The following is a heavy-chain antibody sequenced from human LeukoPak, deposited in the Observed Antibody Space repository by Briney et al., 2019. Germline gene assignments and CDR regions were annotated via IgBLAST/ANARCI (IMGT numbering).Heavy chain of an antibody. CDR3: AKDQTAGYRSGSYFPLHFDY. CDR2: ISYDGSNK. CDR1: GYTFSSYG. J-gene: IGHJ4*02. V-gene: IGHV3-30*18. D-gene: IGHD3-10*01. Sequence: PGRPLRLSCAASGYTFSSYGRHWVRQAPGKGLEWVAAISYDGSNKYYADSVKGRFTISRDNSKNTLYLQMNSLRAEDTAVYYCAKDQTAGYRSGSYFPLHFDYWGQGTLVTVSS.